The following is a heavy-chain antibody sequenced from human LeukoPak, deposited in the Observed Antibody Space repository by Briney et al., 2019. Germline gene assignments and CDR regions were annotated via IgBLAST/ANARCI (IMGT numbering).Heavy chain of an antibody. J-gene: IGHJ5*02. V-gene: IGHV4-30-2*01. CDR1: GGSIARGGYS. CDR3: ARRTGWVDP. CDR2: IYETGNS. Sequence: PSETLSLTCIVSGGSIARGGYSWTWLRQPPGKGLEWIGGIYETGNSHYNPSLKSRVTISVDFAKNHFSLILTTVTAADTAVYYCARRTGWVDPWGQGTLVTVSS.